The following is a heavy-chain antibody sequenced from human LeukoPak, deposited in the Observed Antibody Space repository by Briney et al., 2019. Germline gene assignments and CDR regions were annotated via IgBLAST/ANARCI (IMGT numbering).Heavy chain of an antibody. CDR3: AKERVRGVHCFDY. Sequence: GGSLRLSCAASGFSFSSYGMHWVRQAPGKGLEWVAVISHDGSKKYYADSVKGRFTISRDKSKNTLYLQMNSLRAEDTAVYYCAKERVRGVHCFDYWGQGTLVTVSS. D-gene: IGHD3-10*01. J-gene: IGHJ4*02. CDR1: GFSFSSYG. V-gene: IGHV3-30*18. CDR2: ISHDGSKK.